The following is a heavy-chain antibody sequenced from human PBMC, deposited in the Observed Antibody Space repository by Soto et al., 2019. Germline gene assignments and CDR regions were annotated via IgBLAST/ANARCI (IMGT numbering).Heavy chain of an antibody. D-gene: IGHD3-3*01. CDR1: GFTFSSYA. CDR2: ISGSGGST. Sequence: GGSLRLSCAASGFTFSSYAMSWVRQAPGKGLEWVSAISGSGGSTYYADSVKGRFTISRDNSKNTLYLQMNSLRAEDTAVYYCAKVPYYDFGSGENGNWFDPWGQGTLVTVSS. J-gene: IGHJ5*02. V-gene: IGHV3-23*01. CDR3: AKVPYYDFGSGENGNWFDP.